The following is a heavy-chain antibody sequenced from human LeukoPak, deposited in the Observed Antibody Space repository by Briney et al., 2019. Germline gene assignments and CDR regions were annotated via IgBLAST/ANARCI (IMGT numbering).Heavy chain of an antibody. V-gene: IGHV3-23*01. CDR1: GFTFSMLT. CDR2: ISGSGGST. Sequence: GESLRLSCAASGFTFSMLTMNWVRQAPGKGLEWVSAISGSGGSTYYADSVKGRFTISRDNSKNTLYLQMNSLRAEDTAVYYCAKVGIAAASPNYFDYWGQGTLVAVSS. D-gene: IGHD6-13*01. CDR3: AKVGIAAASPNYFDY. J-gene: IGHJ4*02.